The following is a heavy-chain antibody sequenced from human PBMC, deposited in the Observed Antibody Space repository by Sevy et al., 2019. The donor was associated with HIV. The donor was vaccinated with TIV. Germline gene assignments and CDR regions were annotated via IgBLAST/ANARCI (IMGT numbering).Heavy chain of an antibody. CDR3: ARDLEGARRRGFDY. J-gene: IGHJ4*02. Sequence: GGSLRLSCAASGFTFSSYAMHWVRQAPGKGLEWVAVISYDGSNKYYAYSVKGRFTISRDNSKNTLYLQMNSLRAEDTAVYYCARDLEGARRRGFDYWGQGTLVTVSS. CDR1: GFTFSSYA. D-gene: IGHD1-26*01. CDR2: ISYDGSNK. V-gene: IGHV3-30-3*01.